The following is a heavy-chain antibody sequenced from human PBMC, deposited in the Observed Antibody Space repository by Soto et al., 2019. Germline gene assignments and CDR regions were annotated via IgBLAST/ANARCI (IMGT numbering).Heavy chain of an antibody. D-gene: IGHD1-26*01. CDR3: ARRPVGAQGLFDY. J-gene: IGHJ4*02. Sequence: PSETLSLTCAVSGGSINSSYWWSWVRQSPGKGLEWIGEIYHSGNTNYNPSLKSRVTISVDRSKNQLSLNLSSVTAADTAVYYCARRPVGAQGLFDYWGQGTLVTVST. CDR2: IYHSGNT. V-gene: IGHV4-4*02. CDR1: GGSINSSYW.